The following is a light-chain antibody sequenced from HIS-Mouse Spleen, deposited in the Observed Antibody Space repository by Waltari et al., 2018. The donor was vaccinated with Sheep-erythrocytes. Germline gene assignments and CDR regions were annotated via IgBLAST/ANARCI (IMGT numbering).Light chain of an antibody. CDR1: SSDVGGYNY. V-gene: IGLV2-11*01. CDR2: DVS. J-gene: IGLJ1*01. CDR3: CSYAGSYNHV. Sequence: QSALTQPRSVSGSPGQSVTISCTGTSSDVGGYNYVSWYQPHPGKAPKLMINDVSKRPSGVPDRFSGSKSGNTASLTISGLQAEDEADYYCCSYAGSYNHVFATGTKVTVL.